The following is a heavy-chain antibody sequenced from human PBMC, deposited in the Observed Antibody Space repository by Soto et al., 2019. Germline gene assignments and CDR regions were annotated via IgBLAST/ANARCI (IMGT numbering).Heavy chain of an antibody. CDR2: ISGSGGST. Sequence: PRGSLRLPXAASGFTFSTYAMSWVRQTPGKGLEWVSAISGSGGSTYYADSVKGRFTISRDNSKNTLYLQMNSLRAEDTAVYYCAKDPLSRYSSGWSYFDYWGQGTLVTVSS. CDR1: GFTFSTYA. V-gene: IGHV3-23*01. J-gene: IGHJ4*02. D-gene: IGHD6-19*01. CDR3: AKDPLSRYSSGWSYFDY.